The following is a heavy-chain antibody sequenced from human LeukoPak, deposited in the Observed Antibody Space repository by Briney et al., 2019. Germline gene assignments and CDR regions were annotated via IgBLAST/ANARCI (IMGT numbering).Heavy chain of an antibody. CDR1: QLTLSYYS. Sequence: GGSLRLSCGAGQLTLSYYSMNRVRQAPGKGLEWVSYISSRSTTTYYADSVKGRFTISRDNDKNSLYLQMNSLRDEDTPVYYRASPPDYSSSDYWGQGTLVTVSS. CDR2: ISSRSTTT. CDR3: ASPPDYSSSDY. J-gene: IGHJ4*02. D-gene: IGHD6-19*01. V-gene: IGHV3-48*02.